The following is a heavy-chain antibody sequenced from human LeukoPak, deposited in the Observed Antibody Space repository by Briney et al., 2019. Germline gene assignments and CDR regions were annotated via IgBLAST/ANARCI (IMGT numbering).Heavy chain of an antibody. J-gene: IGHJ6*03. CDR2: IIPMFGTT. CDR1: GGTFSSHG. CDR3: ARVNDFNYYYMDV. D-gene: IGHD3-3*01. Sequence: SVKVSCKASGGTFSSHGISWVRQAPGQGLEWMGGIIPMFGTTYYAQNFQGRVTINADQSTSTAYMELSSLRSDDTAVYYCARVNDFNYYYMDVWGKGTTVTVSS. V-gene: IGHV1-69*13.